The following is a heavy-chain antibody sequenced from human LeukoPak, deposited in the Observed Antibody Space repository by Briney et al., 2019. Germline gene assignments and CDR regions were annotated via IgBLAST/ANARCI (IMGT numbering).Heavy chain of an antibody. CDR2: INHNGST. CDR1: GGSFSGYY. V-gene: IGHV4-34*01. J-gene: IGHJ6*03. D-gene: IGHD2-2*01. CDR3: ARKDIVVVPAAPDGYMDV. Sequence: SETLSLTCAVSGGSFSGYYWSWIRQPPGKGLEWIGEINHNGSTNYNPSLKSRVTISVDTSKNQFSLKLSSVTAADTAVYYCARKDIVVVPAAPDGYMDVWGKGTTVTVSS.